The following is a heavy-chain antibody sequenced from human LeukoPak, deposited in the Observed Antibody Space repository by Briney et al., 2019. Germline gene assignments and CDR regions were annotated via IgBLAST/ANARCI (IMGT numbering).Heavy chain of an antibody. D-gene: IGHD5-18*01. CDR1: GFAFSSHG. Sequence: AGGSLRLSCAASGFAFSSHGMHWVRQSPGKGLEWVAVIWYDGSNKYYADSVKGRFTISRDNFKNTLYLQMDSLRVEDTAVYYCVSSIQLWPPFYYGMDVWGQGTTVTVSS. J-gene: IGHJ6*02. V-gene: IGHV3-33*01. CDR3: VSSIQLWPPFYYGMDV. CDR2: IWYDGSNK.